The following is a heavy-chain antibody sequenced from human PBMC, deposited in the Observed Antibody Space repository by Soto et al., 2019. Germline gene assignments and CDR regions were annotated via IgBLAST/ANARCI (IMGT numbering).Heavy chain of an antibody. J-gene: IGHJ4*02. Sequence: QVQLVQSGAEVKKPGSSVKVSCKASGGTFSSYAISWVRQAPGQGLERMGGIIPIFGTANYAQKFQGRVTITADESTSTAYMELSSLRSEDTDVYYCARAPYYASSGYYLRDQQFDYWGQGTLVTVSS. CDR3: ARAPYYASSGYYLRDQQFDY. CDR1: GGTFSSYA. V-gene: IGHV1-69*01. D-gene: IGHD3-22*01. CDR2: IIPIFGTA.